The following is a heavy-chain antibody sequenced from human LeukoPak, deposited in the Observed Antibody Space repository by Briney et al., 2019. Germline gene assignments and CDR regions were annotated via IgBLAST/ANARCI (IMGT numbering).Heavy chain of an antibody. Sequence: GGSLRLSCAASGFTFTIFGLNWVRQAPGKGPEWVSYIDARSGITYYADSVQGRFTISRDDARESVFLQMDGLRVDDTAVYYCAKETYYYDRAFDYWGQGTLVTVSS. CDR3: AKETYYYDRAFDY. V-gene: IGHV3-48*01. CDR1: GFTFTIFG. J-gene: IGHJ4*02. CDR2: IDARSGIT. D-gene: IGHD3-22*01.